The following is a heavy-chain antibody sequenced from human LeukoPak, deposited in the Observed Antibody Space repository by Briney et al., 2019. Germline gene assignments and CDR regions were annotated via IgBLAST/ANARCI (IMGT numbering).Heavy chain of an antibody. D-gene: IGHD1-14*01. CDR1: RFTFSNYA. Sequence: GGSLRLSCAASRFTFSNYAMHWVRQAPGKGLEWVAVISYDGSNKYYADSVKGRFTISRDNSKNTLYLQMNSLRAEDTAVYYCARGLRKVSPDAFDIWGQGTMVTVSS. CDR3: ARGLRKVSPDAFDI. CDR2: ISYDGSNK. J-gene: IGHJ3*02. V-gene: IGHV3-30-3*01.